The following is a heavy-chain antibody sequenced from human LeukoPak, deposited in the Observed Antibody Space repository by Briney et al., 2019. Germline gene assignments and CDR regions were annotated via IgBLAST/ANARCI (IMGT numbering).Heavy chain of an antibody. CDR1: GGSISSGDYY. Sequence: PSETLSLTCTVSGGSISSGDYYWSWIRQPPGKGLEWIGYVYYSGSTYYNPSLKSRVTISVDTSKNQFSLKLSSVTAADTAVYYCARKEQLADYFDYWGQGTLVTVSS. V-gene: IGHV4-30-4*08. CDR2: VYYSGST. J-gene: IGHJ4*02. CDR3: ARKEQLADYFDY. D-gene: IGHD6-6*01.